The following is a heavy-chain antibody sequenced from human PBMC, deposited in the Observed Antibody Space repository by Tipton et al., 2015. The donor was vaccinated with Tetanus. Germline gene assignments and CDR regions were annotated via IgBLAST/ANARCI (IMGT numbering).Heavy chain of an antibody. D-gene: IGHD3-3*01. Sequence: TLSLTCTVSGGSISTYHWNWIRQCPGKGLEWIGYIDYFGTTKYNPSLKSRVAMSVNTSKNQLSLKLSSVTSADTAVYYCARTSGYLYSNHWGQGALVTVSS. CDR1: GGSISTYH. CDR2: IDYFGTT. V-gene: IGHV4-59*01. CDR3: ARTSGYLYSNH. J-gene: IGHJ1*01.